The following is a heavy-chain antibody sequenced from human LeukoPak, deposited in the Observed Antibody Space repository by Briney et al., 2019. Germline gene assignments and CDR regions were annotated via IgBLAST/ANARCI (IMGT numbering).Heavy chain of an antibody. V-gene: IGHV3-30*04. J-gene: IGHJ4*02. Sequence: GGSLRLSCAASGFTFSNYAIHRVRQAPGKGLQWVGFISYDGTNTYYADSVRGRFTISRDNSNSAVYLQMNSLRAEDTAVYYCARKYHYDSAGYGLDYWGQGTLVTVSS. CDR3: ARKYHYDSAGYGLDY. CDR1: GFTFSNYA. CDR2: ISYDGTNT. D-gene: IGHD3-22*01.